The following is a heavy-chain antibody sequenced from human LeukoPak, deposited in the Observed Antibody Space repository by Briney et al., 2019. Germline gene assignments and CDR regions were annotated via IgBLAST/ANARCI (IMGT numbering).Heavy chain of an antibody. D-gene: IGHD5-12*01. CDR1: GYTFTGYY. J-gene: IGHJ4*02. CDR2: INPNSGGT. Sequence: ASVKVSCKASGYTFTGYYMHWVRQAPGQGLEWMGWINPNSGGTNYAQKFQGRVTMTRNTSISTAYMELSSLRSEDTAVYYCASVYSGYADYWGQGTLVTVSS. V-gene: IGHV1-2*02. CDR3: ASVYSGYADY.